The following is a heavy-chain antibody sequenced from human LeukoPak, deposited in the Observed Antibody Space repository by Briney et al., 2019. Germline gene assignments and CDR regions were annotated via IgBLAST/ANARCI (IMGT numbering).Heavy chain of an antibody. Sequence: SETLSLTCTVSGGSISSYYWSWIRQPPGKGLEWIGCIYYSGSTNYNPSLKSRVTISVDTSKNQFSLKLSSVTAADTAVYYCARRGYDSSGYYYAYWGQGTLVTVSS. V-gene: IGHV4-59*08. CDR3: ARRGYDSSGYYYAY. CDR2: IYYSGST. CDR1: GGSISSYY. D-gene: IGHD3-22*01. J-gene: IGHJ4*02.